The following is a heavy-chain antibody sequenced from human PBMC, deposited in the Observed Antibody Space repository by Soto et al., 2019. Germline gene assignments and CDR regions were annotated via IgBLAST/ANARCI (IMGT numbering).Heavy chain of an antibody. Sequence: QVQLMQSGAEVYKPGASVKVCFKASGDTFTDYYIHWVRQAPGQGLEWMATVNPSGGHTTYAQHFLGRVTMTRDPATSTLYMELTSLTSDDTSIYYCARGGHVVVVTAALDYWGQGTLVTVSS. CDR2: VNPSGGHT. V-gene: IGHV1-46*01. D-gene: IGHD2-21*02. CDR3: ARGGHVVVVTAALDY. CDR1: GDTFTDYY. J-gene: IGHJ4*02.